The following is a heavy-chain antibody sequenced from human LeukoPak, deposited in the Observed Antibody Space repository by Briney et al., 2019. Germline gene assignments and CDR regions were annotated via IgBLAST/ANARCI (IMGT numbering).Heavy chain of an antibody. D-gene: IGHD6-19*01. CDR2: INHSGST. CDR3: ASPAVAGQSEGY. CDR1: GGSFSGYY. Sequence: SETLSLTCAVYGGSFSGYYWSWIRQPPGKGLEWIGEINHSGSTNYNPSLKSRVTISVDTSKNQFSLKLSSVTAADTAVYYCASPAVAGQSEGYWGQGTLVIVSS. V-gene: IGHV4-34*01. J-gene: IGHJ4*02.